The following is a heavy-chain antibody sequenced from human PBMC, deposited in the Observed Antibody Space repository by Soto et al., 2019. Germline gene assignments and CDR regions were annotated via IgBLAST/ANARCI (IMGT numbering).Heavy chain of an antibody. CDR1: GGSIDSFY. Sequence: SETLSLTCTVSGGSIDSFYWIWIRQFPGKGLEWIGYIYYSGSTTNYNPSLKSRATLSVDTSKNQFSLKLSSMTAADTAVYYCASTVLRRDGYNCVYWGQGTLVTVPS. V-gene: IGHV4-59*01. D-gene: IGHD5-12*01. CDR2: IYYSGSTT. CDR3: ASTVLRRDGYNCVY. J-gene: IGHJ4*02.